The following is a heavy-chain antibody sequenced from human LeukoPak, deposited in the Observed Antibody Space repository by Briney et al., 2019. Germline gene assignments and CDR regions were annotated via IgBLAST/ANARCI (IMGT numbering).Heavy chain of an antibody. CDR3: VISHRPRQWPLVV. Sequence: GVSLRLSCAASGFTFSSYGMHWVRQAPGKGLEWVAIISYDGSNKYYADSVKGRFTISRDNSKNTLYLQMNSLRAEDTAVYYCVISHRPRQWPLVVWGQGTLVTVSS. CDR1: GFTFSSYG. D-gene: IGHD6-13*01. V-gene: IGHV3-30*03. J-gene: IGHJ4*02. CDR2: ISYDGSNK.